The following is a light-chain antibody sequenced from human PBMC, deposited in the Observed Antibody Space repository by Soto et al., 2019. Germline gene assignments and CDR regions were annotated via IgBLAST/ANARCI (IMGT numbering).Light chain of an antibody. CDR1: SSNIGAGSD. J-gene: IGLJ1*01. V-gene: IGLV1-40*01. Sequence: QSVLTQPPSLSGAPGQRVTISCTGGSSNIGAGSDVNWYQQLPGTAPKLLIYGNDIRPSGVPDRFSASKSGTSASLAITGLQADDEVDYYCQSYDDGLSSYVFGTGTKLTVL. CDR3: QSYDDGLSSYV. CDR2: GND.